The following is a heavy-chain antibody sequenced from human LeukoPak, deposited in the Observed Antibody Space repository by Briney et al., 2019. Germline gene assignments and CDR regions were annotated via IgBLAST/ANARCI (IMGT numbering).Heavy chain of an antibody. CDR1: GFTFSDYA. V-gene: IGHV3-23*01. D-gene: IGHD1-26*01. J-gene: IGHJ4*02. CDR2: ISGSGGST. Sequence: PGGSLRLSCAASGFTFSDYAMSWVRQAPRKGLEWVAAISGSGGSTYYAGSVKGRSTISRDNSKNTVYLQMNSLSGEDTAVYYCAKGCGRSGCYTSECWGQGTLVTVSS. CDR3: AKGCGRSGCYTSEC.